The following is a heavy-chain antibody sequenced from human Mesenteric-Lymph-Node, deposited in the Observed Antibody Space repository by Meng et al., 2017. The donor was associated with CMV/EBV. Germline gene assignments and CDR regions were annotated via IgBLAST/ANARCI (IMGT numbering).Heavy chain of an antibody. V-gene: IGHV3-11*04. J-gene: IGHJ4*02. CDR3: ATSPYYDFWSAQADY. CDR2: ISSSGTTI. Sequence: SGFTFSDYYMSWIRQAPGKGLEWVSYISSSGTTIYYADSVQGRFIISRDNAKNSLYLQMNSLRAEDTAVYYCATSPYYDFWSAQADYWGQGTLVTVSS. CDR1: GFTFSDYY. D-gene: IGHD3-3*01.